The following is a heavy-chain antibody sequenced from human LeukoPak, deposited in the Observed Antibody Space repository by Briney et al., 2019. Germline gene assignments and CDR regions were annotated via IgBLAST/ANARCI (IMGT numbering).Heavy chain of an antibody. V-gene: IGHV3-43D*03. J-gene: IGHJ4*02. CDR2: ISWDGGTT. D-gene: IGHD1-26*01. CDR3: AKERNSGSYSYYFDY. Sequence: GGSLRLSCAASGFTFDDYAMHWVRQAPGKGLEWVSLISWDGGTTYYADSVKGRFTLSRDNSKNSLYLQMNSLRAEDTALYYCAKERNSGSYSYYFDYWGQGTLVAVSS. CDR1: GFTFDDYA.